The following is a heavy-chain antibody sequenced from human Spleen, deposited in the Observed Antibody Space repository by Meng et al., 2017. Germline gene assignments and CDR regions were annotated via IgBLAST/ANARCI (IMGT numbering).Heavy chain of an antibody. V-gene: IGHV3-73*01. CDR1: GVTFSGSD. Sequence: GESLKISCAVSGVTFSGSDIHWVRQASGKGLEWVGRIETKPNNYATSYGESLRGRFTISRDDSKNMAYLQMNSLRTEDTALYYCRGQSNYGMDVWGQGTTVTVSS. J-gene: IGHJ6*02. D-gene: IGHD3-10*01. CDR3: RGQSNYGMDV. CDR2: IETKPNNYAT.